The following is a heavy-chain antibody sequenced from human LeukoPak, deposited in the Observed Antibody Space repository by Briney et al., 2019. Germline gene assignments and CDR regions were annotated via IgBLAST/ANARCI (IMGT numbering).Heavy chain of an antibody. V-gene: IGHV3-23*01. CDR1: GFTFSSYA. CDR3: AKVPRSRYSGSYLDY. CDR2: ISGSGGST. Sequence: GGSLRLSCAASGFTFSSYAMSWVRQAPGKGLEWVSAISGSGGSTYYTDSVKGRFTISRDNSKNTLYLQMNSLRAEDTAVYYCAKVPRSRYSGSYLDYWGQGTLVTVSS. D-gene: IGHD1-26*01. J-gene: IGHJ4*02.